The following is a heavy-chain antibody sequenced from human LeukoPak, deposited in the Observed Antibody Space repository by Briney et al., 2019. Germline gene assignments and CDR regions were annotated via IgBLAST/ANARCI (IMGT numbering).Heavy chain of an antibody. CDR3: ARLAFGSGTYYFDY. V-gene: IGHV1-18*01. CDR1: GYTFTSYG. CDR2: ISAYNGST. D-gene: IGHD3-3*02. J-gene: IGHJ4*02. Sequence: ASVKVSCKASGYTFTSYGISWVRQAPGQGLEWMGWISAYNGSTSYAQKFQGRVTMTRDTSTSTVYMELSSLRSEDTAVYFCARLAFGSGTYYFDYWGQGTLVTVSS.